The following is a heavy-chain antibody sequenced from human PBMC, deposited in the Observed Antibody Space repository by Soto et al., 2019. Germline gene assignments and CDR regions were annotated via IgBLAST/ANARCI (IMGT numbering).Heavy chain of an antibody. Sequence: SQTLSLTCAISGDSVSSNSAAWNWIRQSPSRGLEWLGRTYYRSKWYNDYAVSVKSRITINPDTSKNQFSLQLNSVTPEDTAVYYCARVEGPFGVDYYYYYGMDVWGQGTTVTVSS. CDR3: ARVEGPFGVDYYYYYGMDV. CDR1: GDSVSSNSAA. J-gene: IGHJ6*02. V-gene: IGHV6-1*01. CDR2: TYYRSKWYN. D-gene: IGHD3-3*01.